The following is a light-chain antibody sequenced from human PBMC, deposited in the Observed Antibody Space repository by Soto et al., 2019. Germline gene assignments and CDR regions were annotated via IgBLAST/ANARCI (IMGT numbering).Light chain of an antibody. V-gene: IGLV2-14*01. CDR2: DVS. CDR1: SSDVGGYNY. Sequence: QSALTQPASVSGSPGQSITISCTGTSSDVGGYNYVSWYQQHPGKVPKLMIYDVSNRPSGVSNRFSASKSGNTASLTISWLQAEDEADYYCSSYTSSSSLVFGGGTKLTVL. CDR3: SSYTSSSSLV. J-gene: IGLJ2*01.